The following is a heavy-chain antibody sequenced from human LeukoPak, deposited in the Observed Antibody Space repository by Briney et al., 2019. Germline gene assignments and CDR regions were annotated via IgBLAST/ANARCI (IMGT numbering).Heavy chain of an antibody. Sequence: SETLSLTCAVYLDSFSGYSWSWVRQPPGKGLEWIGDINSGGSTNYNPSLKSRVTISVDTSKNQFSLKLTSVTAADTAVYYCARCILTGYYYYYMDVWGKGTTVTISS. CDR1: LDSFSGYS. CDR3: ARCILTGYYYYYMDV. CDR2: INSGGST. D-gene: IGHD3-9*01. J-gene: IGHJ6*03. V-gene: IGHV4-34*01.